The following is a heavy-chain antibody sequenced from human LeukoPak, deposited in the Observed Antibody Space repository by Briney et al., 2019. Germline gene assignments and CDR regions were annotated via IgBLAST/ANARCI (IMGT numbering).Heavy chain of an antibody. CDR3: ARVSGYNCGFDY. D-gene: IGHD5-12*01. V-gene: IGHV1-46*01. CDR2: INPSGGTT. J-gene: IGHJ4*02. Sequence: ASVKVSCKASGYTFTSYYMHWLRQAPGQGLEWVGIINPSGGTTSHAQKFQGRVTMTRDTSTSTVYMELSSLRSEDTAVYYCARVSGYNCGFDYWGQGTLVTVSS. CDR1: GYTFTSYY.